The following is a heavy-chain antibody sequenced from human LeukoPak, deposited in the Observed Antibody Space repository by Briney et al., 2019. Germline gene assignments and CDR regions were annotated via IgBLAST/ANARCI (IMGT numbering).Heavy chain of an antibody. Sequence: SQTLSLTCTVSGGSISSGDYYWSWIRQPPGKGLEWIGYIYYSGSTYYNPSLKSRVTISVDTSKNQFSLKLSSVTAAATAVYYCAREHLTIFGVVDYWGQGNLVTVSS. CDR1: GGSISSGDYY. CDR2: IYYSGST. CDR3: AREHLTIFGVVDY. V-gene: IGHV4-30-4*08. J-gene: IGHJ4*02. D-gene: IGHD3-3*01.